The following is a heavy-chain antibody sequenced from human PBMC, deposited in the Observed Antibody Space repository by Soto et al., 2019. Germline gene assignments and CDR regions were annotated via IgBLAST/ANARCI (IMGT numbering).Heavy chain of an antibody. D-gene: IGHD5-18*01. J-gene: IGHJ1*01. Sequence: PGGSLRLSCAASGFTFSSYGMHWVRQAPGKGLEWVAVISYDGSNKYYADSVKGRFTISRDNSKNTLYLQMNSLRAEDTAVYYCAKEGYSYGSEYFQHWGQGTLVTVSS. CDR2: ISYDGSNK. CDR3: AKEGYSYGSEYFQH. CDR1: GFTFSSYG. V-gene: IGHV3-30*18.